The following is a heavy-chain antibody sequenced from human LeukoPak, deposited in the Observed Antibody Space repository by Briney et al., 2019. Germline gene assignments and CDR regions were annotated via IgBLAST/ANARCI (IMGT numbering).Heavy chain of an antibody. CDR3: ARQGSDNFFDS. D-gene: IGHD2-21*01. J-gene: IGHJ4*02. CDR1: NDYIKDYY. CDR2: VSQWNT. Sequence: SETLSLTCTLSNDYIKDYYWSWIRQPAGKGLEWIGRVSQWNTNYNPSLMSRVTMSVQASKSQFSLKLNSATAADTAVYYCARQGSDNFFDSWGLGILVTVSS. V-gene: IGHV4-4*07.